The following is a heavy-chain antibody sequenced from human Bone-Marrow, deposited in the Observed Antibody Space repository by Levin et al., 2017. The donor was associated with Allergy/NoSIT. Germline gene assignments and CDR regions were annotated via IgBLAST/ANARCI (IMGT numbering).Heavy chain of an antibody. Sequence: GGSLRLSCSASGFTFNRYDIHWVRQAPGKGLEYISIITHDGVSTYYADSVRGRFTISRDNSNNTLYLQMSSLRTEDTAVYYCVKDGSAWSGDYWGQGTLVTVSS. CDR3: VKDGSAWSGDY. CDR1: GFTFNRYD. CDR2: ITHDGVST. D-gene: IGHD6-19*01. V-gene: IGHV3-64D*06. J-gene: IGHJ4*02.